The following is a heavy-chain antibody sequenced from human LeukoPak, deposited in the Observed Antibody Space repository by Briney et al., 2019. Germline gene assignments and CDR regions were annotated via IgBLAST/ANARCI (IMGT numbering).Heavy chain of an antibody. J-gene: IGHJ4*02. CDR1: GFTFRDYY. D-gene: IGHD6-6*01. CDR2: IYHSGST. Sequence: LRLSCAASGFTFRDYYMSWIRQPPGKGLEWIGYIYHSGSTYYNPSLKSRVTISVDRSKNQFSLKLSSVTAADTAVYYCARSPLQYSSSSHFDYWGQGTLVTVSS. V-gene: IGHV4-30-2*01. CDR3: ARSPLQYSSSSHFDY.